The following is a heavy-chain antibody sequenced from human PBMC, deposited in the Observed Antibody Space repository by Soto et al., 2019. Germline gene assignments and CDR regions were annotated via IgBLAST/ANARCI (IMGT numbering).Heavy chain of an antibody. V-gene: IGHV1-18*01. D-gene: IGHD2-2*01. CDR2: ISAYNGNT. J-gene: IGHJ6*02. CDR3: AREVSGLGYCSSTSCPYYYYGMDV. CDR1: GYTFTSYG. Sequence: ASVKVSCKASGYTFTSYGISWVRQAPGQGLKWMGWISAYNGNTNYAQKLQGRVTMTTDTSTSTAYMELRSLRSDDTAVYYCAREVSGLGYCSSTSCPYYYYGMDVWGQGTTVTVSS.